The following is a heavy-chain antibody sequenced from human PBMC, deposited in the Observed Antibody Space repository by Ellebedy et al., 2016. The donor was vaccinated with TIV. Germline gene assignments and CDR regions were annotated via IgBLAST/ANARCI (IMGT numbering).Heavy chain of an antibody. D-gene: IGHD1-7*01. V-gene: IGHV4-61*01. J-gene: IGHJ6*02. CDR2: IYYSGST. CDR1: GGSVSSGSYY. Sequence: SETLSLTXTVSGGSVSSGSYYWSWIRQPPGKGLEWIGYIYYSGSTNYNPSLKSRVTISVDTSKNQFSLKLSSVTAADTAVYYCARGDWNSFGTVYGMDVWGQGTTVIVSS. CDR3: ARGDWNSFGTVYGMDV.